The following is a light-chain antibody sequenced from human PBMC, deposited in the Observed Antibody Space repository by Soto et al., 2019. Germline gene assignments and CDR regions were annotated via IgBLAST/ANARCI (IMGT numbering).Light chain of an antibody. Sequence: QPVLTQPPSVSGAPGQRVTISCTGSSSNIGAGYDVHWYQQLPGTAPKLLIYGNNKRPSGVPDRFSGSKSGTSASLAITGLQAEDEADYYCQSYDSSLSCVVFGGGTKVTVL. V-gene: IGLV1-40*01. CDR3: QSYDSSLSCVV. CDR2: GNN. CDR1: SSNIGAGYD. J-gene: IGLJ2*01.